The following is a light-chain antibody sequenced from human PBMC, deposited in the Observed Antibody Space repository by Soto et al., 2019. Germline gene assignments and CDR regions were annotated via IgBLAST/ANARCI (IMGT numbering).Light chain of an antibody. CDR3: QKYNSAPRT. CDR2: TAS. J-gene: IGKJ1*01. Sequence: DIQMTQSPSTLSASVGDRVTITCRASQTISSWLAWYQKKPGKAPKLLIYTASTLQSGVPSRFSGSGSGTDFTLTISSLQPEDVATYYCQKYNSAPRTFGQGTKVDIK. V-gene: IGKV1-27*01. CDR1: QTISSW.